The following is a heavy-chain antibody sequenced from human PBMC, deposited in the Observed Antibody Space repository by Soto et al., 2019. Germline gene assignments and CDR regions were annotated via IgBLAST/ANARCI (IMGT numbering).Heavy chain of an antibody. CDR1: GFTFSSYS. V-gene: IGHV3-48*02. CDR3: AGPAGAGALDY. D-gene: IGHD6-19*01. CDR2: ISYSSSTI. Sequence: EVQLVESGGGLVQPGGSLRLSCAASGFTFSSYSMNWVRQAPGKGLEWISYISYSSSTIYYADSVKGRFTISSDNAKNSLYLQMTSLRDADTAVYYCAGPAGAGALDYWGQGTLVTVSS. J-gene: IGHJ4*02.